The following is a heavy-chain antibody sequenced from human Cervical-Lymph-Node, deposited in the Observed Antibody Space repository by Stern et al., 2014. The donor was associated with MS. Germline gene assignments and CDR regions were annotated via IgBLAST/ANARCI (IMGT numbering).Heavy chain of an antibody. Sequence: VQLVESGAEVKKPGSSVKVSCKASGGTFSSYAISWVRQAPGPGLGWMGGINRICGTANYAQKVQGRVTITADESTSTAYMELSSLRSEDTAVYYCARGGIAVAGFRRYFDYWGQGTLVTVSS. CDR3: ARGGIAVAGFRRYFDY. V-gene: IGHV1-69*01. J-gene: IGHJ4*02. CDR1: GGTFSSYA. D-gene: IGHD6-19*01. CDR2: INRICGTA.